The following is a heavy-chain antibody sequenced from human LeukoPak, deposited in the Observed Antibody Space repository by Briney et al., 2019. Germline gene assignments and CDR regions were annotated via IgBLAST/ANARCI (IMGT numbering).Heavy chain of an antibody. J-gene: IGHJ3*02. D-gene: IGHD3-9*01. CDR2: MNPNSGNT. Sequence: ASVKVSCKASGYTFTNYYINWVRQATGQGLEWMGWMNPNSGNTGYAQKFQGRVTMTRYTSISTAYMELSSLRSEDTAVYFCARGYYDILTGYWTNDAFHIWGQGTMVTVSS. V-gene: IGHV1-8*01. CDR1: GYTFTNYY. CDR3: ARGYYDILTGYWTNDAFHI.